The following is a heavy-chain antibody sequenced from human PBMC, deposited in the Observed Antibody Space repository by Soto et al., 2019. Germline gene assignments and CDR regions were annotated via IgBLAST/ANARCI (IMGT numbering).Heavy chain of an antibody. V-gene: IGHV1-46*01. CDR1: GYTFTSFH. J-gene: IGHJ4*02. CDR2: INPSDSST. D-gene: IGHD4-4*01. Sequence: GASVKVSCKASGYTFTSFHMHWVRQAPGQGLEWMGIINPSDSSTTYAQKFQGRVTMTRDTSTSTVYMDLSSLRSEDTAVYYCARTSVGYSNYGTQVGDYWGQGTLVTVSS. CDR3: ARTSVGYSNYGTQVGDY.